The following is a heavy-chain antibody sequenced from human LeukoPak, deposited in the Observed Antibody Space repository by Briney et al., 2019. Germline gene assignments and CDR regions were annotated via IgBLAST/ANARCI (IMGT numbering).Heavy chain of an antibody. J-gene: IGHJ4*02. CDR1: GYTFTSYG. CDR3: ARVGLGGITMIVVVPKFDY. Sequence: EASVKVSCKASGYTFTSYGISWVRQAPGQGLEWMGWISAYNGNTNYAQKLQGRVTMTTDTSTSTAYMELRSLRSDDTAVYYCARVGLGGITMIVVVPKFDYWGQGTLVTVSS. CDR2: ISAYNGNT. V-gene: IGHV1-18*01. D-gene: IGHD3-22*01.